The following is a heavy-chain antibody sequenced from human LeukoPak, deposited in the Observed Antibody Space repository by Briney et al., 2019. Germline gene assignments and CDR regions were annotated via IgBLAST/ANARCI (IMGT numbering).Heavy chain of an antibody. CDR3: AKDITPYSSGWYLGFDY. J-gene: IGHJ4*02. D-gene: IGHD6-19*01. V-gene: IGHV3-9*01. CDR2: IRWNSGSI. CDR1: GFTFDDYA. Sequence: PGGSLRLSCAASGFTFDDYAMHLVRQAPGAGLEWASGIRWNSGSIGYADSVKGRFTISRDNAKNSLYLQMNSLRAEDTALYYCAKDITPYSSGWYLGFDYWGQGTLVTVSS.